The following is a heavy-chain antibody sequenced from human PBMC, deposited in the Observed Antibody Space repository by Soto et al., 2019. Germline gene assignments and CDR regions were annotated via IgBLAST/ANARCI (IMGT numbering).Heavy chain of an antibody. CDR3: GTVRASWYIDF. D-gene: IGHD6-13*01. CDR1: GVSFDTGNFF. CDR2: ITHSWTT. J-gene: IGHJ4*01. V-gene: IGHV4-30-4*01. Sequence: SETLSLTCTIPGVSFDTGNFFWSWIRQSPGKGPEWIAYITHSWTTYYNPSLKSRLSISADMSKNQFSVELHSLTAADTAVYYCGTVRASWYIDFWGQGIPVTVS.